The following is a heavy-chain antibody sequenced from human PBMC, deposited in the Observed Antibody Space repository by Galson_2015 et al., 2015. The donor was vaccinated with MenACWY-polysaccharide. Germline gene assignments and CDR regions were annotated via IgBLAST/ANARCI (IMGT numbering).Heavy chain of an antibody. J-gene: IGHJ6*02. CDR1: GLAFHDSA. CDR2: INADGDYT. D-gene: IGHD3-10*02. V-gene: IGHV3-43*02. Sequence: SLRLSCAASGLAFHDSAMHWVRQAPGKGLEWVSLINADGDYTDYADSVKGRFSISRDNSKNSLYLQMNSLTPEDTALYYCAKKGYVHNSDVRYGLDAWGQGTTVIVSS. CDR3: AKKGYVHNSDVRYGLDA.